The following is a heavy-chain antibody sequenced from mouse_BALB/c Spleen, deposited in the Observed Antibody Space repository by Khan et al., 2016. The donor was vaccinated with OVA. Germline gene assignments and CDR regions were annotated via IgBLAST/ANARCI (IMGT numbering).Heavy chain of an antibody. CDR3: ARLLRSWFAY. D-gene: IGHD1-1*01. V-gene: IGHV5-9*02. Sequence: EVELVESGGGLVKPGGSLKLSCAASGFVFSTYDMSWVRQTPEKRLEWVATISSSGTYTYYPDSVTGRFTISRDNARNTLYLQMSSLRSEDTALYCCARLLRSWFAYWGQGTLVTVAA. CDR2: ISSSGTYT. J-gene: IGHJ3*01. CDR1: GFVFSTYD.